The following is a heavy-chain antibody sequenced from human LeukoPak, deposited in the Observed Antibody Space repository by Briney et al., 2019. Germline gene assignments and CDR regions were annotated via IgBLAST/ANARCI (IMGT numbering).Heavy chain of an antibody. D-gene: IGHD1-26*01. CDR2: IIPIFGTA. CDR3: ARVSGSYVNCFGY. J-gene: IGHJ5*01. CDR1: GGTFSSYA. Sequence: WASVKVSCKASGGTFSSYAISWVRQAPGQGLEWMGGIIPIFGTANYAQKFQGRVTITTDESTSTAYMELSSLRSEDTAVYYCARVSGSYVNCFGYWGQGTLVTVSS. V-gene: IGHV1-69*05.